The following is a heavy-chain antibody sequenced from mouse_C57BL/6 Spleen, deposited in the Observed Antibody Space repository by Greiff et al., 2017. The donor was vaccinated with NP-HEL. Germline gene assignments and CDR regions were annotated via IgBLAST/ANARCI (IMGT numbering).Heavy chain of an antibody. CDR1: GYTFTDYY. CDR3: ARDGWFAY. J-gene: IGHJ3*01. Sequence: VQLVESGAELVRPGASVKLSCKASGYTFTDYYINWVKQRPGQGLEWIARIYPGSGNTYYNEKFKGKATLTAEKSSSTAYMQLSSLTSEDSAVYFCARDGWFAYWGQGTLVTVSA. CDR2: IYPGSGNT. D-gene: IGHD2-3*01. V-gene: IGHV1-76*01.